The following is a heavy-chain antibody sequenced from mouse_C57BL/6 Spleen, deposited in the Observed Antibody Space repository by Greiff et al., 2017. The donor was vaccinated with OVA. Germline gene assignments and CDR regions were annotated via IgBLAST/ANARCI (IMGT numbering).Heavy chain of an antibody. CDR1: GYTFTDYE. J-gene: IGHJ3*01. CDR2: IDPETGGT. CDR3: TKKETYDYDGRFAY. V-gene: IGHV1-15*01. Sequence: QVQLQQSGAELVRPGASVTLSCKASGYTFTDYEMHWVKQTPVHGLEWIGAIDPETGGTAYNQKFKGKAILTADKSSSTAYMELRSLTSEDSAVYYCTKKETYDYDGRFAYWGQGTLVTVSA. D-gene: IGHD2-4*01.